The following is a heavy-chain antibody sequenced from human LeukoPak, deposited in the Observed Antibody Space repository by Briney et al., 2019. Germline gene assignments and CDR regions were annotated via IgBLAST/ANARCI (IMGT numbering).Heavy chain of an antibody. Sequence: GGSLRLSCAASGFTFSSYAMHWVRQAPGKGLEWVAVISYDRSNKYYADSVKGRFTISGDNSKNTLYLQMNSLRAEDTAVYYCAREDTAMVIDYWGQGTLVTVSS. CDR1: GFTFSSYA. D-gene: IGHD5-18*01. V-gene: IGHV3-30*04. J-gene: IGHJ4*02. CDR3: AREDTAMVIDY. CDR2: ISYDRSNK.